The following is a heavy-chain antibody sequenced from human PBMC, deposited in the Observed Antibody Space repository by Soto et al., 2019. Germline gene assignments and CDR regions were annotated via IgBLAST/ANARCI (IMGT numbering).Heavy chain of an antibody. V-gene: IGHV4-4*07. CDR2: IYTSGST. Sequence: KPXETLSLTCTVSGGSISSYYWSWIRQPAGKGLEWIGRIYTSGSTNYNPSLKSRVTMSVDTSKNQFSLKLSSVTAADTAVYYCAREYSGYSYDSFDYWGQGTLVTVSS. CDR3: AREYSGYSYDSFDY. J-gene: IGHJ4*02. D-gene: IGHD5-18*01. CDR1: GGSISSYY.